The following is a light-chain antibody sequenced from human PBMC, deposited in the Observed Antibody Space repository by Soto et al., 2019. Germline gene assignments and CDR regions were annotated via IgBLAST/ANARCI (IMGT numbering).Light chain of an antibody. CDR3: QQYNNWPYT. V-gene: IGKV3-15*01. J-gene: IGKJ2*01. CDR1: QSVSSN. Sequence: EIVMTQSPATLSVSPGERATLSCRASQSVSSNLAWYQQQPGQAPRLLLYGASTRATGIPARFSGSGSGTEFTLTISSLQSEDFAVYYCQQYNNWPYTFGQGTKLEIK. CDR2: GAS.